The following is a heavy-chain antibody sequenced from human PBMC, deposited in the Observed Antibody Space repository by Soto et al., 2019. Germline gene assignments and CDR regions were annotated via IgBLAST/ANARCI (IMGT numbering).Heavy chain of an antibody. Sequence: PGESLKISCKASGYNFTSYWIGWVRQMPGKGLELMGVIYPADSDTRYSPSFQGQVTISADKSINTTYLQWSSLKASDTAIYYCARQASAGKNYYAMDIWGQGTTVTVSS. D-gene: IGHD6-13*01. CDR1: GYNFTSYW. CDR3: ARQASAGKNYYAMDI. J-gene: IGHJ6*02. CDR2: IYPADSDT. V-gene: IGHV5-51*01.